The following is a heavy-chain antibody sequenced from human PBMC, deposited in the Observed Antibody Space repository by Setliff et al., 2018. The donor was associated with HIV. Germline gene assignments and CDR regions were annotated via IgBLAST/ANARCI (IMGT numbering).Heavy chain of an antibody. J-gene: IGHJ3*02. V-gene: IGHV3-23*01. CDR1: GFTFSSYG. D-gene: IGHD3-10*01. CDR2: ISGSGGNT. CDR3: AKVFAFGVDGFDI. Sequence: PGGSLRLSCAAFGFTFSSYGMSWVRQAPGKGLEWVSTISGSGGNTYYADSVKGRFTISKDNSQNALYLQMNSLTDEDTAVYYCAKVFAFGVDGFDIWGQGTMVTVSS.